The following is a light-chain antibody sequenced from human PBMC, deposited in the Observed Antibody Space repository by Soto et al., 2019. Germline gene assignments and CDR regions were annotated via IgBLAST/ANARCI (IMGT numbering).Light chain of an antibody. V-gene: IGKV1-39*01. Sequence: DIQITQSPSSLSASVGERVTITCRASQSISSHLNWYQHKPGRPPRLLIFASYILEGGVPSRFSGSGSDTYFTLIIDSLQPEDVATYYCQHSYITPRYTFGQGTKVEI. CDR1: QSISSH. CDR3: QHSYITPRYT. CDR2: ASY. J-gene: IGKJ2*01.